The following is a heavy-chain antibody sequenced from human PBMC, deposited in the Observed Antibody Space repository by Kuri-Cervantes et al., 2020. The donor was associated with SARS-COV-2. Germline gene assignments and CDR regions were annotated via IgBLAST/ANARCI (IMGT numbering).Heavy chain of an antibody. CDR3: ARQSSGYITSANQY. J-gene: IGHJ1*01. CDR1: GYSISSGYY. Sequence: SETLSLTCAVAGYSISSGYYWGSIRQPPGKGLECIGSIYHIGNTYYNPSLMSRVTIVVVTSKNQFSLKLSSVTAAVTAVYYCARQSSGYITSANQYWGQGTLVTVSS. D-gene: IGHD3-22*01. V-gene: IGHV4-38-2*01. CDR2: IYHIGNT.